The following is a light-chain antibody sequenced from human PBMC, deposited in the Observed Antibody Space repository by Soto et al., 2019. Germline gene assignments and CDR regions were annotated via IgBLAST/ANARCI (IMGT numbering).Light chain of an antibody. CDR3: QHHKSYSQT. V-gene: IGKV1-5*01. CDR1: QSIRNY. J-gene: IGKJ1*01. CDR2: GAY. Sequence: DIQMTQSPPTLSASVGDRVTITCRASQSIRNYLAWYQQMPGKAPKLLIYGAYNSQSGVPSRFSGSGSGTEFTLTISSQQPDEFATYFCQHHKSYSQTFGQGPKVEIK.